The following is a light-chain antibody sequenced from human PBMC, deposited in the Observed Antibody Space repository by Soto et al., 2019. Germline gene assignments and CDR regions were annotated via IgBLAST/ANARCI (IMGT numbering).Light chain of an antibody. CDR1: QTVGGDY. CDR3: QQYHKSPRT. V-gene: IGKV3-20*01. Sequence: EIVLTQSPGTLSLSPGERATLSCRASQTVGGDYLAWYQQKPGQAPRLLIYGAFNRAAGAPDRLSGSGSGTDFTLTITRLEPEDFAVYSCQQYHKSPRTFGQGTKVEV. J-gene: IGKJ1*01. CDR2: GAF.